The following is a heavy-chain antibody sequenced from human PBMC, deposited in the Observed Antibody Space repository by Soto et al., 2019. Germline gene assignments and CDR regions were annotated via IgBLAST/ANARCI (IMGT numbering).Heavy chain of an antibody. Sequence: QVQLVESGGGVVQPGRSLRLSCAASGFTFSPYAMHWVRQAPGKGLEWVALMSYDGSNEYYADSGKGRFTISRDNSKNSLYLQMNSLRAEDTAVYYCAKDGSHNFDYWGQGTLVTVSS. CDR2: MSYDGSNE. CDR3: AKDGSHNFDY. J-gene: IGHJ4*02. V-gene: IGHV3-30*18. D-gene: IGHD1-26*01. CDR1: GFTFSPYA.